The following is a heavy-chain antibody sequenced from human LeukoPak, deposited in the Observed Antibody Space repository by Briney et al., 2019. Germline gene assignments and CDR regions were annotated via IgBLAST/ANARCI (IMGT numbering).Heavy chain of an antibody. CDR2: IIPIFGTA. Sequence: ASVKVSCKASGGTFSSYAISWVRQAPGQGLEWMGGIIPIFGTANYAQKFQGRVTITADESTSTAYMELSSLRSEDTAVYYCAREGITIFGVVIKNYYGMDVWGQGTTVTVSS. CDR1: GGTFSSYA. D-gene: IGHD3-3*01. V-gene: IGHV1-69*13. J-gene: IGHJ6*02. CDR3: AREGITIFGVVIKNYYGMDV.